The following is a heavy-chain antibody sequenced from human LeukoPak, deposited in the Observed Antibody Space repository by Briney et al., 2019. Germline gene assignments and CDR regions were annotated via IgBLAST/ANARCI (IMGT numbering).Heavy chain of an antibody. CDR3: ARDLGGWYGWFDP. Sequence: GGSLRLSCAASGFTVSSNYMSWVRQAPGKGLEWVSVIYSGGSTYYADSVKGRFTISRDNSKNTLYLQMNSLRAEDTAVYYCARDLGGWYGWFDPWGQGTLVTVSS. CDR1: GFTVSSNY. CDR2: IYSGGST. V-gene: IGHV3-53*01. D-gene: IGHD6-19*01. J-gene: IGHJ5*02.